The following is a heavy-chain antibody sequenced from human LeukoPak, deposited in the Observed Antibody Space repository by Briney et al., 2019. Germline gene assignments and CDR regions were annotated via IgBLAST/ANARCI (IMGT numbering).Heavy chain of an antibody. CDR2: IFSGGST. CDR3: AKDQNKNSTSPLTLDD. J-gene: IGHJ4*02. Sequence: PGGSLRLSCAVSGFTVSSNYMSWVRQAPGKGLEWVSVIFSGGSTYYADSVKGRFTISSDNSKNTLYLQMNSLRAEDTAVYYCAKDQNKNSTSPLTLDDWGQGTLVTVSS. CDR1: GFTVSSNY. D-gene: IGHD1/OR15-1a*01. V-gene: IGHV3-53*01.